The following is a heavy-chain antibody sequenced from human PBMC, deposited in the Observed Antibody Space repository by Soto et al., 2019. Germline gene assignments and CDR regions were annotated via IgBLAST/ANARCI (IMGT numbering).Heavy chain of an antibody. CDR1: GGSISRYY. CDR2: IYYSGST. D-gene: IGHD2-15*01. Sequence: KPSETLSLTCTVSGGSISRYYWSWIRQPPGEGLEWIGYIYYSGSTNYNPSLKSRVTISVDTSKNQFSLKMRSVTAADTAVYYCARGIYCSGGRCLDYWGQGTLVTVSS. J-gene: IGHJ4*02. CDR3: ARGIYCSGGRCLDY. V-gene: IGHV4-59*01.